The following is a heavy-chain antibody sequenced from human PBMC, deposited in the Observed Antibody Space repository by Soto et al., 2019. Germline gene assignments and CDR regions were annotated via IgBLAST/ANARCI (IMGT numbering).Heavy chain of an antibody. CDR1: GGSFSGYF. J-gene: IGHJ3*01. CDR2: VNHNGRN. CDR3: ARGGSSDWQVAFDF. V-gene: IGHV4-34*01. D-gene: IGHD6-19*01. Sequence: QLHQQQWGAGLLKPSETLSLTCAVYGGSFSGYFWNWIRQSPGKGLEWIGKVNHNGRNNYNPSLKSRVTISLDMGKNQISLKLTSVTAADTAVYYCARGGSSDWQVAFDFWGQGTMVTVSS.